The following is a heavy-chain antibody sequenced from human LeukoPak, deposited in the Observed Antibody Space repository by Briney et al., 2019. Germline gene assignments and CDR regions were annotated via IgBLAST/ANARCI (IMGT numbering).Heavy chain of an antibody. V-gene: IGHV4-31*03. CDR2: IYYSGST. J-gene: IGHJ6*02. D-gene: IGHD3-3*01. Sequence: SETLSLTCTVSGGSISSGGYYWSWIRQHPGKGLEWIGYIYYSGSTYCNPSLKSRVTISVDTSKNQFSLKLSSVTAADTAVYYCARSSLIDFWSGSGPYYYYYGMDVWGQGTTVTVSS. CDR1: GGSISSGGYY. CDR3: ARSSLIDFWSGSGPYYYYYGMDV.